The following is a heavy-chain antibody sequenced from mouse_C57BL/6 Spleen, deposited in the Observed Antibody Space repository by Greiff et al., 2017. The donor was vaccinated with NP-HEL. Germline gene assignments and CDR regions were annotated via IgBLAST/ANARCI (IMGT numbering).Heavy chain of an antibody. J-gene: IGHJ3*01. CDR2: IYPSDSET. D-gene: IGHD2-14*01. Sequence: VQLQQPGAELVRPGSSVKLSCKASGYTFTSYWLDWVKQRPGQGLEWIGNIYPSDSETHYNQKFKDKATLTVDKSSSPAYMQLSSLTSEDSAVYYCARRYDVGFAYWGQGTMVTVSA. V-gene: IGHV1-61*01. CDR1: GYTFTSYW. CDR3: ARRYDVGFAY.